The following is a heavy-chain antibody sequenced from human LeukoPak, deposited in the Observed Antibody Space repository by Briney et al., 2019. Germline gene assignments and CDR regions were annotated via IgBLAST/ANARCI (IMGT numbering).Heavy chain of an antibody. V-gene: IGHV4-61*02. Sequence: PSETLSLTCTVSGGSINSDSYYWSWFRQPAGKGLEYIGRIFRSGNTNYNPSLKSRVTMSLDTSKNQFSLTLTSVTAADTAVYYCARDRQWLEFDYWGQGTLVTVSS. J-gene: IGHJ4*02. CDR1: GGSINSDSYY. CDR2: IFRSGNT. CDR3: ARDRQWLEFDY. D-gene: IGHD6-19*01.